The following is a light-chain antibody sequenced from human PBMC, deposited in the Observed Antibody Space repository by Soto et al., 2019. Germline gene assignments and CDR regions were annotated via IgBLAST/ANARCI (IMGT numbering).Light chain of an antibody. CDR1: SSDVGGYKH. CDR2: DVS. CDR3: SSYTSSSTRV. Sequence: QSALTQPASVSGSPGQSITISCTGTSSDVGGYKHVSWYQQHPGEAPKLMIYDVSNRPSGVSNRFSGSKSGNTASLTISGLRAEDEADYYCSSYTSSSTRVFGTGTKLTVL. V-gene: IGLV2-14*01. J-gene: IGLJ1*01.